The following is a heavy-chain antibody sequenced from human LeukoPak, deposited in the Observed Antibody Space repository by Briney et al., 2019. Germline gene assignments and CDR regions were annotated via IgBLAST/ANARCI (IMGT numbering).Heavy chain of an antibody. J-gene: IGHJ4*02. CDR2: LSDSGAGK. CDR3: ASGARSTSGFPD. D-gene: IGHD3-22*01. Sequence: GGSLRLSCAASGLTFSSLPMSWVRQAPGKGLEWVSSLSDSGAGKVYADSVKGRFTISRDNSKNTLYLQTNSLRAEDTAVYYCASGARSTSGFPDWGQGTLVTVSS. CDR1: GLTFSSLP. V-gene: IGHV3-23*01.